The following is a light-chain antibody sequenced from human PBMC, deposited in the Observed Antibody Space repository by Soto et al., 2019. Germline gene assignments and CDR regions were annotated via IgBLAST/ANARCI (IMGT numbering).Light chain of an antibody. CDR1: QSVSSN. CDR3: LQYNNWPAIT. V-gene: IGKV3D-15*01. CDR2: GAS. Sequence: EIVLAQSPGTMSLSPGESATLSCRASQSVSSNLAWYQQKPGQAPRLLIYGASTRATGIPARFSGSGSGTEFTLTIRSLQSEDLAVYYCLQYNNWPAITFGQGKRREI. J-gene: IGKJ5*01.